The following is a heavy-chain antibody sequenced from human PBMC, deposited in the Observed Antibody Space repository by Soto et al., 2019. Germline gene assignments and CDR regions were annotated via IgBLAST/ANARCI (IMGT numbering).Heavy chain of an antibody. CDR3: ARGGGIAAAGTQLHDY. CDR2: INPSGGST. V-gene: IGHV1-46*01. CDR1: GYTFTSYY. D-gene: IGHD6-13*01. Sequence: QVQLVQSGAEVKKPGASVKVSCKASGYTFTSYYMHWVRQAPGQGLEWMGIINPSGGSTSYAQKFQGRVTMTRDTSTSTVYMELSSLRSEDTAVYYCARGGGIAAAGTQLHDYWGQGTLVTVSS. J-gene: IGHJ4*02.